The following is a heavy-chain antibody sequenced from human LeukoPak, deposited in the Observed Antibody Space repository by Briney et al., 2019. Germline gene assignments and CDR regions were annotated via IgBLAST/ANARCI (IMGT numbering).Heavy chain of an antibody. Sequence: SETLSLTCTVSGGSISSGGYYWSWIRQHPGKGLEWIGYIYYSGSTYYNPSLKSRVTISVDTSKNQFSLKLSSVTAADTAVYYCARGHGGNTAPFDYWGQGTLVTVSS. V-gene: IGHV4-31*03. CDR3: ARGHGGNTAPFDY. CDR2: IYYSGST. J-gene: IGHJ4*02. CDR1: GGSISSGGYY. D-gene: IGHD4-23*01.